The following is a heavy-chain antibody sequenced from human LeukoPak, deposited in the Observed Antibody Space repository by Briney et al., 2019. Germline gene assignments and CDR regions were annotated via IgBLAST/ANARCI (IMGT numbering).Heavy chain of an antibody. CDR1: GFTFSIYA. CDR3: AKVSGYEESSVYSDY. J-gene: IGHJ4*02. Sequence: GGSLRLSCAASGFTFSIYAMRWVRQAPGKGLEWVASLRYDGSNKYYADSVKGRFTISRDNSRNTLYLQMNSLSAEDTAVSYCAKVSGYEESSVYSDYWGQGTLVTVSP. V-gene: IGHV3-30*02. CDR2: LRYDGSNK. D-gene: IGHD3-22*01.